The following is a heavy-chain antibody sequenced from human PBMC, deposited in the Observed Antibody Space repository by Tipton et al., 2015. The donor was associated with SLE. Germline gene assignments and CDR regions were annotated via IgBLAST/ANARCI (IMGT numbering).Heavy chain of an antibody. D-gene: IGHD5-18*01. J-gene: IGHJ4*02. CDR2: INAGNGNT. V-gene: IGHV1-3*01. CDR1: GGTFRSHA. CDR3: ARGGIQLWLPWDC. Sequence: QSGAEVKKSGSSVKVSCKTSGGTFRSHAISWVRQAPGQGLEWMGGINAGNGNTKYSQKFQGRVTITRDTSAGTACMDVSSLRSEGSAVYYGARGGIQLWLPWDCWGQGTLVTVSS.